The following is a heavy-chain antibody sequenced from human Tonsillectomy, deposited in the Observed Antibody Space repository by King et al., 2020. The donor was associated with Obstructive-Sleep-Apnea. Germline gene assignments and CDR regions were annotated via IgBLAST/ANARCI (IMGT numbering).Heavy chain of an antibody. Sequence: VQLVESGGGLVQPGGSLRLSCAASGFTFRSFAVMWVRQAPGMVLELVLSISGNGGSTYYADSVKGRFSIYRDNSKNTADLQMNSLRAEDTAVYYCAKGPFDYDPFDYWGQGTLVTVSS. J-gene: IGHJ4*02. V-gene: IGHV3-23*04. CDR1: GFTFRSFA. CDR2: ISGNGGST. CDR3: AKGPFDYDPFDY. D-gene: IGHD4/OR15-4a*01.